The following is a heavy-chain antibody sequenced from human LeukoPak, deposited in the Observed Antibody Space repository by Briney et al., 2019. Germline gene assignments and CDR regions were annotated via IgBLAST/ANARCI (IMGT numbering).Heavy chain of an antibody. CDR1: GYSFTSYW. CDR3: ARLYYGSGSLYYFDY. D-gene: IGHD3-10*01. J-gene: IGHJ4*02. V-gene: IGHV5-51*01. Sequence: GESLKISCKGSGYSFTSYWIGWVRQMPGKGPEWMGIIYPGDSDTRYSPSFQGQVTISADKSISTAYLQWSSLKASDTAMYYCARLYYGSGSLYYFDYWGQGTLVTVSS. CDR2: IYPGDSDT.